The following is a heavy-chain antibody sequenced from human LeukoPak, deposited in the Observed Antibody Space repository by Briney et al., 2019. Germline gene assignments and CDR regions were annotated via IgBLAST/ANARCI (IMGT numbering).Heavy chain of an antibody. CDR1: GFTFSSYW. CDR2: IKQDGSEK. CDR3: ARDLVDYGDYFTHAFDI. J-gene: IGHJ3*02. V-gene: IGHV3-7*03. D-gene: IGHD4-17*01. Sequence: GGSLRLSCAASGFTFSSYWMSWVRQAPGKGLEWVANIKQDGSEKYYVDSVKGRFTISRDNVMNSLYLQMNSLRAEDTAVYYCARDLVDYGDYFTHAFDIWGQGTMVTVSS.